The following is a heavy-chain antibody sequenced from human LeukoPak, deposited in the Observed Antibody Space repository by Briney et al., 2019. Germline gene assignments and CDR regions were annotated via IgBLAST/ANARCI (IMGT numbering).Heavy chain of an antibody. J-gene: IGHJ3*01. CDR2: TSYDRSNR. CDR3: AKDGGAGIGAGFDF. V-gene: IGHV3-30*04. Sequence: GGSLRLSCAASGFSFYMYSVHWVRQAPGKGLEWVAVTSYDRSNRYYADFAKGRFTISTDDSKDTVYLQINSLRAEDTAVYFCAKDGGAGIGAGFDFWGQGTMVTVSP. CDR1: GFSFYMYS. D-gene: IGHD3-10*01.